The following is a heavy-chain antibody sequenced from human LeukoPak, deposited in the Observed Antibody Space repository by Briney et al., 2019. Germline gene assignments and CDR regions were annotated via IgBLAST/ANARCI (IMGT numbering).Heavy chain of an antibody. D-gene: IGHD5-18*01. CDR2: IYPGDSDT. Sequence: GESLKISCKGSGXSFTTYWIGWVRQMPGKGLECMGIIYPGDSDTRYSPSFQGQVTITADKSISTAYLQWSSLKAPDTAMYYCARHGRSSYGIDYWGQGTLVTVSS. V-gene: IGHV5-51*01. CDR1: GXSFTTYW. CDR3: ARHGRSSYGIDY. J-gene: IGHJ4*02.